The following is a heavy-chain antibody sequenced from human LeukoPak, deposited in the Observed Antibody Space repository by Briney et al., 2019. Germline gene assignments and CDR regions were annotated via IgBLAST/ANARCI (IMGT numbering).Heavy chain of an antibody. J-gene: IGHJ3*02. V-gene: IGHV1-46*01. D-gene: IGHD5-18*01. CDR1: GYTFTSYY. CDR2: INPSGGST. CDR3: ARDLIVINHTAMVTFAFDI. Sequence: GASVKVSCKASGYTFTSYYMHWVRQAPGQGLEWMGIINPSGGSTSYAQKFQGRVTMTRDTSTSTVYMELSSLRSEDTAVYYCARDLIVINHTAMVTFAFDIWGQGTMVTVSS.